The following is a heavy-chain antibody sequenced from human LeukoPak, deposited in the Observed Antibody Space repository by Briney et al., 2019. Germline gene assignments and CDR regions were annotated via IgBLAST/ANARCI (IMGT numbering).Heavy chain of an antibody. J-gene: IGHJ3*02. Sequence: ASVKVSCRTSGYTFTGYYVHWVRQAPGQGLEGMAWLNPNSGDTNFAQKFQGRGTLTRDTSISTAYMEVTRLTCDDTGVDYCGRQHHLRGFDSFAMWFQGTMVTVSS. D-gene: IGHD1-14*01. CDR3: GRQHHLRGFDSFAM. CDR2: LNPNSGDT. V-gene: IGHV1-2*02. CDR1: GYTFTGYY.